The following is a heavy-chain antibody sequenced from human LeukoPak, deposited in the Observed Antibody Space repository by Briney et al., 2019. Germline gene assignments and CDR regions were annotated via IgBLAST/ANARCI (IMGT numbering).Heavy chain of an antibody. Sequence: SETLSLTCTVSGGSISSYYWSWIRQPPGKGLEWIGYIYYSGSTNYNSSLKSRVTISVDTSKNQFSLKLSSVTAADTAVYYCARQPSSWFTSFDSWGQGTLVTVSS. CDR1: GGSISSYY. CDR3: ARQPSSWFTSFDS. V-gene: IGHV4-59*01. D-gene: IGHD6-13*01. CDR2: IYYSGST. J-gene: IGHJ4*02.